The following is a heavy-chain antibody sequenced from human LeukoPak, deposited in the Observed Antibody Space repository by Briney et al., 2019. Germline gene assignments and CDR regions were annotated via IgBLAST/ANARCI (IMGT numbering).Heavy chain of an antibody. CDR1: GFTFSNYW. V-gene: IGHV3-74*01. D-gene: IGHD3-9*01. Sequence: GGSLRLSCAASGFTFSNYWMHWVRQAPGKGLVGVSRINSDGSSTSYADSVKGRFTISRDNAKNTLYLQMNSLRAEDTAVYYCARDKADYDVLSNWGQGTLVTVSS. CDR3: ARDKADYDVLSN. CDR2: INSDGSST. J-gene: IGHJ4*02.